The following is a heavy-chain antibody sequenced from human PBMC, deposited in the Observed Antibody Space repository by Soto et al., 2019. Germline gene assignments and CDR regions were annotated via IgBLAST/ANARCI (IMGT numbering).Heavy chain of an antibody. CDR3: ARHDNRKRLSSPMPYDY. CDR1: GGSISSGGYY. CDR2: IYYSGST. D-gene: IGHD3-16*02. V-gene: IGHV4-31*03. Sequence: SETLSLTCTVSGGSISSGGYYWSWIRQHPGKGLEWIGYIYYSGSTYYNPSLKSRVTISVDTSKNQFSLKLSSVTAADTAVYSCARHDNRKRLSSPMPYDYWGQGTLVTVSS. J-gene: IGHJ4*02.